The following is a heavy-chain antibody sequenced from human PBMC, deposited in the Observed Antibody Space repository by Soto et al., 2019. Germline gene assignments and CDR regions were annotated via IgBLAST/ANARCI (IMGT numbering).Heavy chain of an antibody. CDR2: ISSSSSYT. Sequence: VGSLWLRCAAPGGTFSNYYMSCIRHAPGKVLECVSYISSSSSYTNYADFVKGRFTISRDNAQNSLYLQMNSLRAEETAVYYCARDLTTGAVYYYYGMQVWRQVPTVIFYS. D-gene: IGHD7-27*01. CDR1: GGTFSNYY. CDR3: ARDLTTGAVYYYYGMQV. J-gene: IGHJ6*02. V-gene: IGHV3-11*06.